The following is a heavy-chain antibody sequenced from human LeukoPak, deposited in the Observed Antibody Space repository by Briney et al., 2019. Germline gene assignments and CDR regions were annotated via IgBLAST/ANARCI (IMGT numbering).Heavy chain of an antibody. J-gene: IGHJ4*02. V-gene: IGHV4-34*01. D-gene: IGHD4-17*01. CDR2: INHSGYT. Sequence: PSETLSLTCAVSGVSFNDYYWSWVRPTPGKGLEWIGVINHSGYTNDSPSLKSRVTLSIDTSRKQFSLNLRSVTVADTGIYYCTRMTTGHDYWGQGTLVTVSS. CDR1: GVSFNDYY. CDR3: TRMTTGHDY.